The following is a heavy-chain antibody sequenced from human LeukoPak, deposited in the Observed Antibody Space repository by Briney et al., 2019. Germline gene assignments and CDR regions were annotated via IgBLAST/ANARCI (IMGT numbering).Heavy chain of an antibody. CDR1: VLPFSGYY. J-gene: IGHJ6*02. CDR2: IKEGGSEK. Sequence: GVPLTLPCAVSVLPFSGYYERCLRHAPGKGLECVANIKEGGSEKHNLDSVKGRFTISRDNAKNSLYLQMDSLRAEDTAVYHCVRAGTQRSRDVWGQGTTVSVSS. V-gene: IGHV3-7*01. D-gene: IGHD3-10*01. CDR3: VRAGTQRSRDV.